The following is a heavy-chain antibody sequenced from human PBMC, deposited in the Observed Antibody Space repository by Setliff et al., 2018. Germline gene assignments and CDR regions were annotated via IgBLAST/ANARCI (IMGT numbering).Heavy chain of an antibody. CDR2: IYTTWST. CDR3: ARMTGFAYFDL. Sequence: SETLSLTCAVYGGSFSGYYWNWIRQPAGKGLEWIGRIYTTWSTNYNPALRSRVSISLGTSKSQFFLKLNSVTAADTGVYYCARMTGFAYFDLWGRGTLVTVSS. J-gene: IGHJ2*01. V-gene: IGHV4-59*10. CDR1: GGSFSGYY.